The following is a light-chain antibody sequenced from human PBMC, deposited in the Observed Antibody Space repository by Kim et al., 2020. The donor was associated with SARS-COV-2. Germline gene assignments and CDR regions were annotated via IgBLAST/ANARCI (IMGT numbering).Light chain of an antibody. CDR3: ISYTSTATLV. Sequence: GQSITISCSGTSRDGGGYHYVSWFQQRPGKVPKLMIYDVDKRPSGVSSRFSGSKSGDTASLTISGLQAEDEADYYCISYTSTATLVFGGGTKVTVL. CDR2: DVD. CDR1: SRDGGGYHY. J-gene: IGLJ2*01. V-gene: IGLV2-14*03.